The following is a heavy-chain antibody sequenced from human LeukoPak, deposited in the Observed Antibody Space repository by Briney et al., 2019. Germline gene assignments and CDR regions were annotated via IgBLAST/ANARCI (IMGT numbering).Heavy chain of an antibody. Sequence: SETLSLTCTVSGGAISSSSYYWGWIRQPPGKGLEWIGSVYESGSTHYNPSLKSRVTISVDTSKNQFSLKLSSVTAADTAVYYCARHHISGWLQSAFDIWGQGTMVTVSA. J-gene: IGHJ3*02. V-gene: IGHV4-39*01. CDR3: ARHHISGWLQSAFDI. D-gene: IGHD5-24*01. CDR1: GGAISSSSYY. CDR2: VYESGST.